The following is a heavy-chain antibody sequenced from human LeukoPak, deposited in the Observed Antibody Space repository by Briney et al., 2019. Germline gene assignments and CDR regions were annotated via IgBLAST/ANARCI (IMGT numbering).Heavy chain of an antibody. CDR2: IYTSGST. Sequence: SETLSLTCTVSSGSISNYDWSWIRQPAGKGLEWLGRIYTSGSTNYNPSLKSRVTMSVDTSKKQFSLKLSSVTAADTAVYYCARLTSSWYQDWYFDLWGRGTLVTVSS. CDR3: ARLTSSWYQDWYFDL. V-gene: IGHV4-4*07. J-gene: IGHJ2*01. D-gene: IGHD6-13*01. CDR1: SGSISNYD.